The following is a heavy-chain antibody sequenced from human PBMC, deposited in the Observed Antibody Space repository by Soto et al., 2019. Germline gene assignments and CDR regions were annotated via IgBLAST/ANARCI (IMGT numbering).Heavy chain of an antibody. CDR2: INTGNGNR. D-gene: IGHD5-12*01. Sequence: QVQLVQSGAEVKEPGASVKVSCQASGYIFSDFSMHWVRQAPGQGLEWMGWINTGNGNRRYSQKFQGRVTITRDTSAGSVYMELSGLTSEDTAVYYCAREESSNIVTWIDNWGQGTLVTVSS. CDR1: GYIFSDFS. CDR3: AREESSNIVTWIDN. V-gene: IGHV1-3*04. J-gene: IGHJ4*02.